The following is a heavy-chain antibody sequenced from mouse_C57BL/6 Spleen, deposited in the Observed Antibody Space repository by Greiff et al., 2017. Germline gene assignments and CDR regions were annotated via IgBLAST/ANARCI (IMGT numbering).Heavy chain of an antibody. D-gene: IGHD4-1*01. V-gene: IGHV5-9*01. CDR2: ISGGGGNT. J-gene: IGHJ2*01. CDR3: ARGWDGYYFDY. CDR1: GFTFSSYT. Sequence: EVQGVESGGGLVKPGGSLKLSCAASGFTFSSYTMSWVRQTPEKRLEWVATISGGGGNTYYPDSVKGRFTISRDNAKNTLYLQMSSLRSEDTALYYCARGWDGYYFDYWGQGTTLTVSS.